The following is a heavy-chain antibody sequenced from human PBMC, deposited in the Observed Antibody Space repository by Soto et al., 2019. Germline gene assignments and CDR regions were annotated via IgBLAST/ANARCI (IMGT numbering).Heavy chain of an antibody. D-gene: IGHD3-10*01. V-gene: IGHV1-3*01. Sequence: ASVKVSCKASGGTFSSYAIHWVRQAPGQRLEWMGWINAGNGNTKYSQKFQGRVTITRDTSASTAYMELSSLRSEDTAVYYCARRELGVIIPPVYWGQGTLVTVSS. J-gene: IGHJ4*02. CDR2: INAGNGNT. CDR3: ARRELGVIIPPVY. CDR1: GGTFSSYA.